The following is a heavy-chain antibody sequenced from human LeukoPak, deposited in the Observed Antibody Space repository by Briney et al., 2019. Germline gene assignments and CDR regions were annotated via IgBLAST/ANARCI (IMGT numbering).Heavy chain of an antibody. CDR1: GGSISSYY. V-gene: IGHV4-59*01. Sequence: SETLSLTCTVSGGSISSYYWSWIRQPPGKGLEWIGYIYYSGSTNYNPSLKSRVTISVDTSKNQFSLKLSSVTAADTAVYYCARGHDNYFYGMDVWGKGTTVTVSS. CDR2: IYYSGST. D-gene: IGHD3-9*01. CDR3: ARGHDNYFYGMDV. J-gene: IGHJ6*04.